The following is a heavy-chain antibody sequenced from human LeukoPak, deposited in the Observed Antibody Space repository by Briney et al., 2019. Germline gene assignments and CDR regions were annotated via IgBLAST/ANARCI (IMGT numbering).Heavy chain of an antibody. CDR1: GGSFSGYY. CDR3: ARVYYYDSSGYYYLRHFDY. J-gene: IGHJ4*02. V-gene: IGHV4-34*01. CDR2: INHSGST. Sequence: SETLSLTCAVYGGSFSGYYWSWIRQPPGKGLEWIGEINHSGSTNCNPSLKSRVTTSVDTSKNQFSLKLSSVTAADTAVYYCARVYYYDSSGYYYLRHFDYWGQGTLVTVSS. D-gene: IGHD3-22*01.